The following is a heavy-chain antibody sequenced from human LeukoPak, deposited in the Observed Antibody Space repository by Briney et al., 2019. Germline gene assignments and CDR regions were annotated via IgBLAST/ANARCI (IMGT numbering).Heavy chain of an antibody. CDR1: GGSVSSGSYH. CDR3: ARALPGMDV. CDR2: IYYSGST. V-gene: IGHV4-61*01. J-gene: IGHJ6*04. Sequence: SETLSLTCTVSGGSVSSGSYHWSWIRQPPGKGLEWIGYIYYSGSTNYNPSLKSRVTISVDTSKNQFSLKLSSVTAADTAVYCCARALPGMDVWGKGTTVTVSS.